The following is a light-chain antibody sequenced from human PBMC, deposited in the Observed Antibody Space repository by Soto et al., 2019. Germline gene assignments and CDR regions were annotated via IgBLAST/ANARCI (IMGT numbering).Light chain of an antibody. CDR1: QSVSSSY. J-gene: IGKJ5*01. Sequence: EIVITQSPGTLSLSPGERATLSCRASQSVSSSYLVWHQQKPGQAPRLLIYDASNRATGIPARFSGSGSGTDFTLTISSLEPEDFAVYYCQQRSTSFGQGTRLEVK. CDR3: QQRSTS. CDR2: DAS. V-gene: IGKV3D-20*02.